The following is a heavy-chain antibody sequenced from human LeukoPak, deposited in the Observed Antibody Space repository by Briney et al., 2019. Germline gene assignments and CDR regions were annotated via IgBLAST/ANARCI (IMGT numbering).Heavy chain of an antibody. CDR1: GFTFSSYW. J-gene: IGHJ6*02. CDR3: ARESRYSSGWYKDYYYYYGMDV. V-gene: IGHV3-7*01. CDR2: IKQDGSEK. Sequence: GGSLRLSCAASGFTFSSYWMSWVRQAPGKGLEWVANIKQDGSEKYYVDSVKGRFTISRDNAKNSLYLQMNSLRAEDTAVYYCARESRYSSGWYKDYYYYYGMDVWGQGTTVTVSS. D-gene: IGHD6-19*01.